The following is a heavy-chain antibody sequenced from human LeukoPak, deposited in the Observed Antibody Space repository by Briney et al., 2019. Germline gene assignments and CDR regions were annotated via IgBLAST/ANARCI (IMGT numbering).Heavy chain of an antibody. V-gene: IGHV3-49*04. Sequence: GGSLRLSCTASGFTFGDYALSWVRQAPGKGLEWVGFIRSKAYAGTTEYAASVKGRFTISRDDSKSIAYLQMNSLRAEDTAVYYCARDSGNWGYPYYYYYGMDVWGQGTTVTVSS. D-gene: IGHD7-27*01. CDR1: GFTFGDYA. CDR2: IRSKAYAGTT. CDR3: ARDSGNWGYPYYYYYGMDV. J-gene: IGHJ6*02.